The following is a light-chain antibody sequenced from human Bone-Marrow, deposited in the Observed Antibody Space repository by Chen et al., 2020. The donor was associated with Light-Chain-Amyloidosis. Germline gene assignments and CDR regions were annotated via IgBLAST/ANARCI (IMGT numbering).Light chain of an antibody. V-gene: IGLV2-14*01. Sequence: QSALTQPASVSGSPGQLITISCAGTSSDVGGYNFVSWYQQNAGKVPRLIIYEVNHRPSGVSSRFSASKSGNTASLTISGLQTEDEGDYYCSSYRSGSYVLFGGGTKLTVL. J-gene: IGLJ2*01. CDR2: EVN. CDR3: SSYRSGSYVL. CDR1: SSDVGGYNF.